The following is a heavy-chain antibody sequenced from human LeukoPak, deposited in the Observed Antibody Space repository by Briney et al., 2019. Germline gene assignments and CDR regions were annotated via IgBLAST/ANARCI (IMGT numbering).Heavy chain of an antibody. CDR1: GGSISSYY. V-gene: IGHV4-59*01. CDR3: ARDKLGPWFGTGYYGMDV. Sequence: SETLSLTCTVSGGSISSYYWSWIRQPPGKGLEWIGYIYYSGSTNYNPSLKSRVTISVDTSKNQFSLKLSSVTAADTAVYYCARDKLGPWFGTGYYGMDVWGQGTTVTVSS. CDR2: IYYSGST. D-gene: IGHD3-10*01. J-gene: IGHJ6*02.